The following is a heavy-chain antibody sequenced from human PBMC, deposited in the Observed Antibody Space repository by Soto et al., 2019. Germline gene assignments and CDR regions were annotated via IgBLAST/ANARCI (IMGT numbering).Heavy chain of an antibody. Sequence: QLQLQESGSGLVKPSQTLSLTCAVSGGSISSGGYSWSWIRQPPGKGLEWIGYIYHSGSTYYNPSLKSRVTISVDRSKNQFSLKLSSVTAADTAVYYCARTIAARPGWFDPWGQGTLVTVSS. D-gene: IGHD6-6*01. J-gene: IGHJ5*02. CDR2: IYHSGST. V-gene: IGHV4-30-2*01. CDR3: ARTIAARPGWFDP. CDR1: GGSISSGGYS.